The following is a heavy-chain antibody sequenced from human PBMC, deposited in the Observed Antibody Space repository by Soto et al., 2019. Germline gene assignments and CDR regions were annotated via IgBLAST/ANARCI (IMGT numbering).Heavy chain of an antibody. CDR2: IYYSGST. CDR1: GGSISSGGYY. Sequence: PSETLSLTCTVSGGSISSGGYYWSWIRQHPGKGLEWIGYIYYSGSTYYNPSLKSRVTISVDTSKNQFSLKLSSVTAADTAVYYCARNRVDDNSGYNDYWGQGTLVTVSS. V-gene: IGHV4-31*03. J-gene: IGHJ4*02. D-gene: IGHD3-22*01. CDR3: ARNRVDDNSGYNDY.